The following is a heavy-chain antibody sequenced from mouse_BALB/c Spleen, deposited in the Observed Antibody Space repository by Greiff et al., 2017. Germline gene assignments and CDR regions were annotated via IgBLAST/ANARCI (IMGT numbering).Heavy chain of an antibody. V-gene: IGHV5-4*02. J-gene: IGHJ2*01. CDR2: ISDGGSYT. Sequence: EVQLVESGGGLVKPGGSLKLSCAASGFTFSDYYMYWVRQTPEKRLEWVATISDGGSYTYYPDSVKGRFTISRDNAKNNLYLQMSSLKSEDTAMYYCARGGDDGYTGYFDYWGQGTTLTVSS. CDR1: GFTFSDYY. D-gene: IGHD2-3*01. CDR3: ARGGDDGYTGYFDY.